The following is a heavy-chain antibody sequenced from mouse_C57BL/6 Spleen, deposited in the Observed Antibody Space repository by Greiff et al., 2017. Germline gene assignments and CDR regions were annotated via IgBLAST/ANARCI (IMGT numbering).Heavy chain of an antibody. CDR3: ARSPD. Sequence: VQLQQPGAELVRPGSSVTLSCKASGYTFTSYWMDWVKQRPGHGLEWIGNIYPSDSETHYNQKFKDKATLTVDNSSSTAYMQLSSLTSEDSAVYYGARSPDWGQGTTLTVSS. CDR1: GYTFTSYW. CDR2: IYPSDSET. J-gene: IGHJ2*01. V-gene: IGHV1-61*01.